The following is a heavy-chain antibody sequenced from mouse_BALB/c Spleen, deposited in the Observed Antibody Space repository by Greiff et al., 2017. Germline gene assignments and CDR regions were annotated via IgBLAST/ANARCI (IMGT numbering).Heavy chain of an antibody. CDR2: ISYSGST. V-gene: IGHV3-2*02. J-gene: IGHJ2*01. CDR3: ARRDYYGSHFDY. CDR1: GYSITSDYA. D-gene: IGHD1-1*01. Sequence: EVQLQESGPGLVKPSQSLSLTCTVTGYSITSDYAWNWIRQFPGNKLEWMGYISYSGSTSYNPSLKSRISITRDTSKNQFFLQLNSVTTEDTATYYCARRDYYGSHFDYWGQGTTLTVSS.